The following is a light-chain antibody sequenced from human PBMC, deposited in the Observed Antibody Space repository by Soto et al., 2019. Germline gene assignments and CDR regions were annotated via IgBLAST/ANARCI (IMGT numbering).Light chain of an antibody. V-gene: IGKV1-5*01. CDR2: DAS. CDR1: QSISSW. Sequence: DIQMTQSPSTLSASVGDRVTITCRASQSISSWLAWYQQKPGKAPKLLIYDASGLESGVPSRFSGSGSGTEFTLTISSLQPDDFATYYCQQYNSCSWTFGQGTKVDIK. CDR3: QQYNSCSWT. J-gene: IGKJ1*01.